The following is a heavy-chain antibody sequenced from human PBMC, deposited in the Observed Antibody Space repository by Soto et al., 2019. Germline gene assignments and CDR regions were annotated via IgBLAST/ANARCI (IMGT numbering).Heavy chain of an antibody. V-gene: IGHV3-30-3*01. CDR1: GFTFSSYA. D-gene: IGHD3-22*01. Sequence: QVQLVESGGGVVQPGRSLRLSCAASGFTFSSYALHWVRQAPGKGLEWVAFISYDGSNKFYADSVKGRFTISRDTSKNTLYLQMNSLRAEDTAVYYCARVLGGYPNFDYWGQETLVTVSS. J-gene: IGHJ4*02. CDR3: ARVLGGYPNFDY. CDR2: ISYDGSNK.